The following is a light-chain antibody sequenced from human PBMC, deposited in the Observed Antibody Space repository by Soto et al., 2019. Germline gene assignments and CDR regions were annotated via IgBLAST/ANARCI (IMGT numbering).Light chain of an antibody. J-gene: IGKJ4*01. CDR2: GAS. CDR3: QQYGNSPLT. Sequence: EIVLTQSPGTLSLSPGERATLSCRASQSVTSSYLAWYQQKPGQAPRLLIYGASSRATGIPDRFSGSGSGTDFTLTISRLEPDDFAVYYCQQYGNSPLTLGGGTKVLIK. V-gene: IGKV3-20*01. CDR1: QSVTSSY.